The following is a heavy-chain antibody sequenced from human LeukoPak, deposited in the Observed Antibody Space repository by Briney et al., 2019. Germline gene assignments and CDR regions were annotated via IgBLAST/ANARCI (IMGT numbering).Heavy chain of an antibody. CDR2: INHDGTLR. CDR1: GFTFSDYG. V-gene: IGHV3-74*01. CDR3: VRDVFSLGDS. D-gene: IGHD2/OR15-2a*01. Sequence: GGSLRLSCAASGFTFSDYGMHWVRQAPGKGLVWVSHINHDGTLRNYADSVKGRCTISRDFAKNTLYLQMNTLGAEDTAVYYCVRDVFSLGDSWGQGTLVTVSS. J-gene: IGHJ4*02.